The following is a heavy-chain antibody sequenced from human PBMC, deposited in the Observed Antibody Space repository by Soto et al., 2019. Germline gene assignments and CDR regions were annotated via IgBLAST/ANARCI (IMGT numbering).Heavy chain of an antibody. V-gene: IGHV3-21*01. D-gene: IGHD3-10*01. CDR2: ISSSSSYI. Sequence: PGGSLRLSCAASGFTFSSNAMSWVRQAPGKGLEWVSSISSSSSYIYYADSVKGRFTISRDNAKNSLYLQMNSLRAEDTAVYYCARDDNYYGSGSYYYYGMDVWGQGTTVTVSS. CDR1: GFTFSSNA. CDR3: ARDDNYYGSGSYYYYGMDV. J-gene: IGHJ6*02.